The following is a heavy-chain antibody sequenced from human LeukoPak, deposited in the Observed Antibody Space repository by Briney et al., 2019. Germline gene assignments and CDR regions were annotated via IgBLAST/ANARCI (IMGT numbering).Heavy chain of an antibody. CDR1: GFTFSSYG. V-gene: IGHV3-30*18. Sequence: GGSLRLSCAASGFTFSSYGMHWVRQAPGKGLEWVAVISYDGSNKYYADSVKGRFTISRDNSKNTPYLQMNSLRAEDTAVYYCAKDNAPLYYDILTGSPDYWGQGTLVTVSS. J-gene: IGHJ4*02. CDR2: ISYDGSNK. CDR3: AKDNAPLYYDILTGSPDY. D-gene: IGHD3-9*01.